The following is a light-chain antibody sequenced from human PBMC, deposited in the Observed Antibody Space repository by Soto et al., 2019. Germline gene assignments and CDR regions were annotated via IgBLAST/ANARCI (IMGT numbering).Light chain of an antibody. CDR2: DAS. V-gene: IGKV3-15*01. CDR1: QNIRSS. J-gene: IGKJ5*01. Sequence: VMTQSPASLSASPGERVTLSCRAGQNIRSSLAGYQQRPGQAPRLLIYDASTRATGIPPRFSGSGSETEFTLTISSLQSEDFAVYYCQQYHNWPPITFGQGTRLEI. CDR3: QQYHNWPPIT.